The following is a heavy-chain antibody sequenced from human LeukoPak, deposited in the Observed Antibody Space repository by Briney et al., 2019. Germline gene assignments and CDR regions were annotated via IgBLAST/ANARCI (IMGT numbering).Heavy chain of an antibody. D-gene: IGHD2-21*02. CDR2: IYHSGST. Sequence: LRLSCAASGFTFSSYAMSWIRQPPGKGLEWIGYIYHSGSTYYNPSLKSRVTISVDRSKNQFSLKLSSVTAADTAVYYCARYCGGDCKLYYFDYWGQGTLVTVSS. V-gene: IGHV4-30-2*01. J-gene: IGHJ4*02. CDR3: ARYCGGDCKLYYFDY. CDR1: GFTFSSYA.